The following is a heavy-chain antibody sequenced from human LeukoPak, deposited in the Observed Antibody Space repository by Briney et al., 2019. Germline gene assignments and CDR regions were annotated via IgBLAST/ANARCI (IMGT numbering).Heavy chain of an antibody. CDR3: ARDPATDYGDYSFGDY. J-gene: IGHJ4*02. V-gene: IGHV1-69*13. CDR1: GGTFSSYA. D-gene: IGHD4-17*01. CDR2: IIPIFGTA. Sequence: ASVKVSCTASGGTFSSYAISWVRQAPGQGLEWMGGIIPIFGTANYAQKFQGRVTITADESTSTAYMELSSLRSDDTAVYYCARDPATDYGDYSFGDYWGQGTLVTVSS.